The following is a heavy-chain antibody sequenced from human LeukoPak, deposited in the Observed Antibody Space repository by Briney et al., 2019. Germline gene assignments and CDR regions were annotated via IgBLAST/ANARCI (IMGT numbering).Heavy chain of an antibody. CDR2: VFYSGST. CDR1: GGSISSNGYY. J-gene: IGHJ4*02. Sequence: SETLSLTCSVSGGSISSNGYYWAWIRRPPGKGLEWIGSVFYSGSTYYNPSLKSRVTMSVDTSKNQFSLKLSSVIAADTAVYYCARLWSTDCSGGSCPHQPNYWGQGTLVTVSS. D-gene: IGHD2-15*01. V-gene: IGHV4-39*01. CDR3: ARLWSTDCSGGSCPHQPNY.